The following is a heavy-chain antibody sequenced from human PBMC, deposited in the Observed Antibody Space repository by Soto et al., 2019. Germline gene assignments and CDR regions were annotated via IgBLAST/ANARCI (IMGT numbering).Heavy chain of an antibody. CDR1: GFTFSSYG. V-gene: IGHV3-30*18. J-gene: IGHJ6*03. Sequence: GGSLRLSCAASGFTFSSYGMHWVRQAPGKGLEWVAVISYDGSNKYYADSVKGRFTISRDNSKNTLYLQMNSLRAEDTAVYYCAKDGEDIVVVPAAIHYYYMDVWGKGTTVTVSS. CDR3: AKDGEDIVVVPAAIHYYYMDV. CDR2: ISYDGSNK. D-gene: IGHD2-2*01.